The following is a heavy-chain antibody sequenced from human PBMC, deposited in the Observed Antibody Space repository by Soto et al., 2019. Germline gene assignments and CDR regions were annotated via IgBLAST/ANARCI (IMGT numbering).Heavy chain of an antibody. CDR2: IYSGGNT. CDR1: GYTFSSSY. CDR3: AREFSMAYCAFDI. Sequence: GGSLRLSCAASGYTFSSSYMSWVRQAPGKGLEWVSVIYSGGNTYYADSVQGRFTISRDNSKNTLYLQMNSLRAEDTAVYYCAREFSMAYCAFDIWGQGTMVTVSS. V-gene: IGHV3-53*01. D-gene: IGHD2-8*01. J-gene: IGHJ3*02.